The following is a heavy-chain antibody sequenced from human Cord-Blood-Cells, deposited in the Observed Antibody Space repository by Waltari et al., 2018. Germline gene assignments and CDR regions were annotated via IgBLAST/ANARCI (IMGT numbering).Heavy chain of an antibody. CDR2: IYPSGST. D-gene: IGHD3-16*01. J-gene: IGHJ4*02. Sequence: QVQLQESGPGLVKPSETLSLTCAVSGYSISRGYYWGWIRQPPGKGLEWIGSIYPSGSTYYNPSLKSRVTISVDTSKNQFSLKLSSVTAADTAVYYCARYSGGFDYWGQGTLVTVSS. CDR3: ARYSGGFDY. V-gene: IGHV4-38-2*01. CDR1: GYSISRGYY.